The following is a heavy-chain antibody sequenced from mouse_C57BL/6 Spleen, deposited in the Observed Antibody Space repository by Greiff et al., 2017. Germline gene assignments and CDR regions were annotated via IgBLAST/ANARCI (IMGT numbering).Heavy chain of an antibody. CDR2: IYPGAGDT. D-gene: IGHD1-1*01. V-gene: IGHV1-82*01. CDR3: ARSPIYYGSSYYFDY. Sequence: QVQLQQSGPELVKPGASVKISCKASGYAFSSSWMNWVKQRPGKGLEWIGRIYPGAGDTHYTGKFKGKATLTADQSSSTAYMQLSSLTSEDSAVYCCARSPIYYGSSYYFDYWGQGTTLTVSS. J-gene: IGHJ2*01. CDR1: GYAFSSSW.